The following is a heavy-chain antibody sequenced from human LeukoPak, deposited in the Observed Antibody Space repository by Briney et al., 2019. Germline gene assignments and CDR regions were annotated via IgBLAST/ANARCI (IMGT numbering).Heavy chain of an antibody. D-gene: IGHD5-18*01. V-gene: IGHV3-23*01. CDR1: GFTFSSYG. CDR2: ISGSGGST. CDR3: AKVTRGYSYGYPDY. Sequence: GGSLRLSCAASGFTFSSYGMSWVRQAPGKGLEWVSAISGSGGSTYYADSVKGRFTISRDNSKNTLYLQMNSLRAEDTAVYYCAKVTRGYSYGYPDYWGQGTLVTVSS. J-gene: IGHJ4*02.